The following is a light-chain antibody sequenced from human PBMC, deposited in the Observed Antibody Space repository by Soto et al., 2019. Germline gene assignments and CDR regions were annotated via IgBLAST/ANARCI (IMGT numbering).Light chain of an antibody. Sequence: IQMTQSPSSRSASVGDIVTITCRASQDIGSHLAWYQQKPEKAPKSPTYFASTLQSGVPSRFSAGGSGKDFTLTISTLQPEDLPTYYCQQFRSLPITLGQGTRL. CDR3: QQFRSLPIT. J-gene: IGKJ5*01. CDR1: QDIGSH. V-gene: IGKV1D-16*01. CDR2: FAS.